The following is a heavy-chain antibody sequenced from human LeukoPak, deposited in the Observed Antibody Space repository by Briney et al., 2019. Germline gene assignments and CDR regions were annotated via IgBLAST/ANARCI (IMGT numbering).Heavy chain of an antibody. CDR2: ISAYNGNT. D-gene: IGHD3-10*01. CDR3: ARDLVPSMVRGGNWFDP. J-gene: IGHJ5*02. CDR1: GYTFTCYG. V-gene: IGHV1-18*01. Sequence: ASVKVSCKASGYTFTCYGISWVRQAPGQGLEWMGWISAYNGNTNYAQKLQGRVTMTTDTSTSTAYMELRSLRSDDTAVYYCARDLVPSMVRGGNWFDPWGQGTLVTVSS.